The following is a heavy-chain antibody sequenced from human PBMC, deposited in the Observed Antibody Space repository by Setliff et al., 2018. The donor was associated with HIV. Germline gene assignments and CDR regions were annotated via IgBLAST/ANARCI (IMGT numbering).Heavy chain of an antibody. CDR2: INPNTGNP. CDR3: ARRSHSVGTSWPFDH. CDR1: GYTFMNFA. D-gene: IGHD6-13*01. J-gene: IGHJ4*02. Sequence: ASVMVSCKASGYTFMNFAMHWVRQAPGQGLEWMGWINPNTGNPTYAQGFTGRFVFSLDTSVSTAYLQISSLEARDTGVYYCARRSHSVGTSWPFDHWGQGTQVTVS. V-gene: IGHV7-4-1*02.